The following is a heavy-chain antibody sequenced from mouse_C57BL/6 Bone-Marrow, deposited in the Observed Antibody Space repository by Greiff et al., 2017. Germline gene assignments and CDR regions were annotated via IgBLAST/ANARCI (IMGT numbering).Heavy chain of an antibody. CDR2: IYPNSGST. D-gene: IGHD2-13*01. J-gene: IGHJ3*01. V-gene: IGHV1-64*01. Sequence: QVQLKQPGAELVKPGASVKMSCKASGYTFTSYWMHWVKQRPGHGLEWIGIIYPNSGSTTYNEKFKSKATLTVAKSSSTAYMELRSLTSEDSAVYYCAREVRVAVLSAYWGQGTLVTVSA. CDR1: GYTFTSYW. CDR3: AREVRVAVLSAY.